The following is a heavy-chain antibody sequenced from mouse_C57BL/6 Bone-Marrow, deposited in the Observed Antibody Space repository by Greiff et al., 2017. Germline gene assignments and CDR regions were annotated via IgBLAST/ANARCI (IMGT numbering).Heavy chain of an antibody. CDR2: INPNNGGT. CDR3: ARGISTVVATRDWYFDV. J-gene: IGHJ1*03. D-gene: IGHD1-1*01. V-gene: IGHV1-22*01. Sequence: VQLQQSGPELVKPGASVKMSCKASGYTFTDYNMHWVKQSHGKSLEWIGYINPNNGGTSYNQKFKGKATLTVNKSSSTAYMELRSLTSGDSAVFYCARGISTVVATRDWYFDVWGTGSTVTVSS. CDR1: GYTFTDYN.